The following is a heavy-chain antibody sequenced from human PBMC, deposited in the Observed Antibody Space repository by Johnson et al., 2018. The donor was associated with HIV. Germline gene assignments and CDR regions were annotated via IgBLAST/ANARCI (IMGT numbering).Heavy chain of an antibody. CDR1: GFRFDNHG. CDR3: GRGGGDYYRDAFDI. V-gene: IGHV3-20*04. Sequence: VQLVESGGGVVRPGGSLRLSCAASGFRFDNHGMRWVRQAPGKGLEWVSGINSDGSATGYADSVKGRFTVSRYNTKNTLYVQMNSLRAEDTAVYYCGRGGGDYYRDAFDIWGQGTVVTVSS. CDR2: INSDGSAT. D-gene: IGHD1-26*01. J-gene: IGHJ3*02.